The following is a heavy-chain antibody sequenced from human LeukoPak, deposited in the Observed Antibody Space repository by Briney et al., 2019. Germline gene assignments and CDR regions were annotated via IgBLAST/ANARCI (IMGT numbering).Heavy chain of an antibody. V-gene: IGHV6-1*01. Sequence: SQTLSLTCAISGDSVSTSGVAWNWVRQSPSRGLEWLGRTYYTSKWNTDYAVSVKSRIVVNPDTSKNQFSLQLNSVASEDTAVYYCAREGVEYCSGGSCTYGMDVWGQGTTVTVSS. D-gene: IGHD2-15*01. J-gene: IGHJ6*02. CDR1: GDSVSTSGVA. CDR3: AREGVEYCSGGSCTYGMDV. CDR2: TYYTSKWNT.